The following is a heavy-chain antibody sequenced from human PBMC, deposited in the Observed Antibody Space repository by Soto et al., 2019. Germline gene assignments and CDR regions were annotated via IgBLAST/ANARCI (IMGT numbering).Heavy chain of an antibody. CDR2: IYYTGDT. CDR1: GDSMTSGGYY. CDR3: VRGAPRPRDVPNYFHF. Sequence: TLSLTCSVSGDSMTSGGYYWSWVRHHPGKGLEWVGSIYYTGDTYFNPSLKSRITVSMDTSKNEFSLKLTSVTSADTAVYFCVRGAPRPRDVPNYFHFWSQGTLVTVSS. V-gene: IGHV4-31*03. J-gene: IGHJ4*02.